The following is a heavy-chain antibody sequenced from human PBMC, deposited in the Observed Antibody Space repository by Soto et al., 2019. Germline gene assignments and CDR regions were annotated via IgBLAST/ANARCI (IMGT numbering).Heavy chain of an antibody. CDR3: ARHEKGSSFDH. D-gene: IGHD6-6*01. CDR2: IYDSENT. CDR1: RYSIVRYY. J-gene: IGHJ4*02. V-gene: IGHV4-59*08. Sequence: SVTLYLTCSISRYSIVRYYWSWIRQSPGKGLEWIGFIYDSENTNYNPSLKSRVTISGDTSKNQLSLTLSSVTAADTAIYYCARHEKGSSFDHWGQG.